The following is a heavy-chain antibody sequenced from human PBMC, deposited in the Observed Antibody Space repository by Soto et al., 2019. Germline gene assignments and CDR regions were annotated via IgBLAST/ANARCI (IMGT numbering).Heavy chain of an antibody. CDR2: IYPGDSDT. D-gene: IGHD3-22*01. J-gene: IGHJ4*02. CDR1: GYSFTIYW. V-gene: IGHV5-51*01. Sequence: PGESLKISCKGSGYSFTIYWIAWVRQMPGKGLEWMGMIYPGDSDTRYSPSFQGQVTISADKSITTAYMELSSLRSEDTAVYYCARVRRSSGYYYGYWGQGTPVTVSS. CDR3: ARVRRSSGYYYGY.